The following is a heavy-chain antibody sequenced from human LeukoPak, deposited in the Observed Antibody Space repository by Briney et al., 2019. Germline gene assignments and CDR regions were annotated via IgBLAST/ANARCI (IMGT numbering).Heavy chain of an antibody. J-gene: IGHJ5*02. CDR1: GFTVSQNY. D-gene: IGHD5-24*01. Sequence: AGGSLRLSCAASGFTVSQNYMSWVRQAPGKGLEWVSAIYSGGSTYYADSVRGRFTISRDSSKNTLYLQVNSLRADDTAVYYCARDPSSDGWFDHWGQGTLVTVSS. V-gene: IGHV3-66*01. CDR2: IYSGGST. CDR3: ARDPSSDGWFDH.